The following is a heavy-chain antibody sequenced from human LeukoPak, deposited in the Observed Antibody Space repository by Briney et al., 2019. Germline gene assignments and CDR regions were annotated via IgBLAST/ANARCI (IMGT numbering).Heavy chain of an antibody. V-gene: IGHV3-7*03. J-gene: IGHJ4*02. Sequence: GGFLRLSCAASGFIFSGFWMTWVRQAPGKGLEWVANIKQDGTEKYYVDSVKGRFTISRDNAKNSLYLQMNSLRVEDTAVYYCVRGKGDDYWGQGTLVTVSS. D-gene: IGHD3-16*01. CDR3: VRGKGDDY. CDR1: GFIFSGFW. CDR2: IKQDGTEK.